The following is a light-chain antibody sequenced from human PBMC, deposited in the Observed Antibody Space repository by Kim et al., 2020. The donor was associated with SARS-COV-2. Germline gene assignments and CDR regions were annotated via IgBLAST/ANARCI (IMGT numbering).Light chain of an antibody. Sequence: SPGERVTLFCGACHSVRNNLAWFQQPPGQAPRLLLYGASTRATDIPARFSGSGSETEFTLTIRSLQSEYLAVYYCQQYNDWPLLSFGGGTKVDIK. CDR1: HSVRNN. CDR3: QQYNDWPLLS. CDR2: GAS. J-gene: IGKJ4*02. V-gene: IGKV3-15*01.